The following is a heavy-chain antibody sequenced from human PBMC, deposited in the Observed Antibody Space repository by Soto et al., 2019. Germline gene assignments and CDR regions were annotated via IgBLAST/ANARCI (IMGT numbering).Heavy chain of an antibody. V-gene: IGHV4-59*01. CDR1: GGSISSFY. CDR3: ASSTPRLAAAGFVY. CDR2: IYNSGST. D-gene: IGHD6-13*01. J-gene: IGHJ4*02. Sequence: TETLSLTCTVSGGSISSFYWSWIRQPPGKGLEWIGYIYNSGSTNYNPSLKSRVTISVDTSKNQFSLKLSSVTAADTAVYYCASSTPRLAAAGFVYWGQGTLVTVSS.